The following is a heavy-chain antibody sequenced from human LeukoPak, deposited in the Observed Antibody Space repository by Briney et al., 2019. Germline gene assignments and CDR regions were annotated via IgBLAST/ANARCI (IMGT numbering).Heavy chain of an antibody. D-gene: IGHD3-22*01. CDR2: IYYSGST. CDR3: ARVSGSSGYYDDAFDI. V-gene: IGHV4-59*01. Sequence: SETLSLTCTVSGGSISSYYWSWIWQPPGKGLEWIGYIYYSGSTNYNPSLKSRVTISVDTSKNQFSLKLSSVTAADTAVYYCARVSGSSGYYDDAFDIWGQGTMVTVSS. CDR1: GGSISSYY. J-gene: IGHJ3*02.